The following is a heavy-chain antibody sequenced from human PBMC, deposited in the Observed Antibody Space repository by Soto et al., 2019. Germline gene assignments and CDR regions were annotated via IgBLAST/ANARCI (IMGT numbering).Heavy chain of an antibody. J-gene: IGHJ6*02. V-gene: IGHV1-18*01. CDR1: GYTFTTSG. D-gene: IGHD1-26*01. CDR2: ISTYNGDT. Sequence: QVQLVQSGPEVRKPGASVKVSCEASGYTFTTSGISWVRQVPGQGLEWMGWISTYNGDTNSAQNFQGRVLMTADTSTGTADMELRSLKSDDTAVYYCARQGSWPYYYYGLDVWGQGTTVTVSS. CDR3: ARQGSWPYYYYGLDV.